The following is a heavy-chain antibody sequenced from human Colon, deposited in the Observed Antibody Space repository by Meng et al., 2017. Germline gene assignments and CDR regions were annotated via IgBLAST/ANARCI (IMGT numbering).Heavy chain of an antibody. Sequence: VTLQQWGAGLLKPSETLSLTCAVYGGSFIGYYWSWIRQPPGKGLEWIGEINHSGSTNYNPSLKSRVTISVDTSKNQFSLKVSSVTAADTAMYYCARGMDKAKTGYWGQGTLVTVSS. J-gene: IGHJ4*02. CDR3: ARGMDKAKTGY. CDR2: INHSGST. D-gene: IGHD5-18*01. V-gene: IGHV4-34*01. CDR1: GGSFIGYY.